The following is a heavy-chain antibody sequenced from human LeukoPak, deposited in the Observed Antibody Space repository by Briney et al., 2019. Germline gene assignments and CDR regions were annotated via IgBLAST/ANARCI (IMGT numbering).Heavy chain of an antibody. Sequence: GGSPRLTCAASGFTFDDYGMSWVRQAPGKGLEWVSGINWNGGSTGYADSVKGRFTISRDNAKNSLYLQMNSLRAEDTALYHCARGSLTAMGGFDYWGQGTLVTVSS. CDR3: ARGSLTAMGGFDY. V-gene: IGHV3-20*01. J-gene: IGHJ4*02. CDR2: INWNGGST. D-gene: IGHD5-18*01. CDR1: GFTFDDYG.